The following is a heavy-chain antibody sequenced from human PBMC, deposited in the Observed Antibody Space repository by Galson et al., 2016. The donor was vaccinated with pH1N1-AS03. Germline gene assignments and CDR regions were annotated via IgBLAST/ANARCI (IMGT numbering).Heavy chain of an antibody. CDR2: ISGNGLST. CDR3: ARGPVSYANYGFPPPDY. Sequence: SLRLSCAVGGFTFSSYAMFWLRQAPGKGLEYVSAISGNGLSTYYANSMKDRFTVSRDNSKNTLYLQSGSLRVEDMAVYYCARGPVSYANYGFPPPDYWGQGTLVTVSS. CDR1: GFTFSSYA. J-gene: IGHJ4*02. V-gene: IGHV3-64*01. D-gene: IGHD4/OR15-4a*01.